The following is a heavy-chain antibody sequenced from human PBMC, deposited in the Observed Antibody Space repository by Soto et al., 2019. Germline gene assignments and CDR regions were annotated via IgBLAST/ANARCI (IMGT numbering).Heavy chain of an antibody. D-gene: IGHD6-13*01. CDR2: INHSGST. V-gene: IGHV4-34*01. CDR1: GGSFSGYY. J-gene: IGHJ5*02. Sequence: PSETLSLTCAVYGGSFSGYYWSWIRQPPGKGLEWIGEINHSGSTNYNPSLKSRVTISVDTSKNQFSLKLSSVTAADTAVYYCARVGPRGSLGLGWGYSSSWYRYWFDPWGQGTLVTVSS. CDR3: ARVGPRGSLGLGWGYSSSWYRYWFDP.